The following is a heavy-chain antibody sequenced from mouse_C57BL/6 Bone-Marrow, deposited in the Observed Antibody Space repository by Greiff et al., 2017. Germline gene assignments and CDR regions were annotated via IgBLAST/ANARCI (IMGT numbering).Heavy chain of an antibody. Sequence: QVQLQQSGPGLVQPSQSLSITCTVSGFSLTSYGVHWVRQSPGKGLEWLGAIWRGGSTDYNAAFMSRLSITKDNSKSQVFFKMNSLQADDTDIYYCDKTGFYDGYYWYFDVWGTGTTVTVSA. CDR3: DKTGFYDGYYWYFDV. CDR1: GFSLTSYG. V-gene: IGHV2-5*01. D-gene: IGHD2-3*01. J-gene: IGHJ1*03. CDR2: IWRGGST.